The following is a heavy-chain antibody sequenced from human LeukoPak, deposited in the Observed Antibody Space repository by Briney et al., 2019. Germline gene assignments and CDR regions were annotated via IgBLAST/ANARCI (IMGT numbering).Heavy chain of an antibody. CDR2: IYSGGST. CDR3: AKGTSTLDY. J-gene: IGHJ4*02. V-gene: IGHV3-53*01. CDR1: GFTVSSNY. D-gene: IGHD3-3*02. Sequence: GGSLRLSCAASGFTVSSNYMSWVRQAPGKGLEWVSVIYSGGSTYYADSVKGRFTISRDNSKNMVYLQMNSLRVEDTAVYFCAKGTSTLDYWGQGTLVTVSS.